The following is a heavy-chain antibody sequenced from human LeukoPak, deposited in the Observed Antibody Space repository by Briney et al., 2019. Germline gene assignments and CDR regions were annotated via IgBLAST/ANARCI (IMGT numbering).Heavy chain of an antibody. Sequence: GGSLRLSCAASGFTFRNYNMNWVRQAPGKGLEWVSSINSSSGYIYYADSVKGRFTISRDNAKNSLYLQMNSLRAEDTAVYYCAKAGSGWLQLVLDYWGQGTLVTVSS. CDR2: INSSSGYI. V-gene: IGHV3-21*04. CDR1: GFTFRNYN. J-gene: IGHJ4*02. CDR3: AKAGSGWLQLVLDY. D-gene: IGHD5-24*01.